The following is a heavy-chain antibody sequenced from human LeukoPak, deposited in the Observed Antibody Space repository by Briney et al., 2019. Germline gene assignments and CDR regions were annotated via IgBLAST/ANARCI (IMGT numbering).Heavy chain of an antibody. Sequence: PSETLSLTCAVSGYSISSGYYWSWIRQPPGKGLEWIGYIYYSGSTNYNPSLKSRVTISVDTSKNQFSLKLSSVTAADTAVYYCARGGRYSYPPFDYWGQGTLVTVSS. V-gene: IGHV4-61*01. CDR2: IYYSGST. J-gene: IGHJ4*02. D-gene: IGHD5-18*01. CDR3: ARGGRYSYPPFDY. CDR1: GYSISSGYY.